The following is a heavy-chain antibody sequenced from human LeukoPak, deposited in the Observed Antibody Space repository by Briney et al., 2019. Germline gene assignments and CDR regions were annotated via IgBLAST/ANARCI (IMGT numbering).Heavy chain of an antibody. CDR1: SGSISSSSYY. CDR2: IYYSGST. CDR3: ARQTGSGLFILP. D-gene: IGHD3/OR15-3a*01. Sequence: SETLSLTCTVSSGSISSSSYYWAWIRQPPGKGLECIGSIYYSGSTSYNPSLKSRVTISVDTSKNQFSLKLSSVTAADTAVYYCARQTGSGLFILPGGQGTLVTVSS. J-gene: IGHJ4*02. V-gene: IGHV4-39*01.